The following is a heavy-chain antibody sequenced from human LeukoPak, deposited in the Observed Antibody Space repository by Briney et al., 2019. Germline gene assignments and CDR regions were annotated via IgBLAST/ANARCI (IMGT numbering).Heavy chain of an antibody. CDR2: ISAYNGNT. V-gene: IGHV1-18*01. D-gene: IGHD2-15*01. Sequence: ASVKVSCKASGYTFTSYGISWVRQAPGQGLEWMGWISAYNGNTNYAQKLQGRVTMTTDTSTSTAYMELSSLRSDDTAVYYCARGRYCSGGSCIYYYYYGMDVWGQGTTVTVSS. CDR3: ARGRYCSGGSCIYYYYYGMDV. J-gene: IGHJ6*02. CDR1: GYTFTSYG.